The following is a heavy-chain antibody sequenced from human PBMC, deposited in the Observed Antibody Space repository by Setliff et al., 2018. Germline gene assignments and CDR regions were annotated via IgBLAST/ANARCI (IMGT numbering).Heavy chain of an antibody. CDR1: GYSFTVFG. V-gene: IGHV1-18*01. J-gene: IGHJ4*02. CDR2: ISPYYGNT. Sequence: WASVKVSCKTSGYSFTVFGISWVRQAPGQGLEWMGWISPYYGNTNYAQQFQGRVTMTTDTSTTTAYMELTSLTSDDTALYYCVRGQGPRTVVAIPFDHWGQGTLVTVSS. D-gene: IGHD3-22*01. CDR3: VRGQGPRTVVAIPFDH.